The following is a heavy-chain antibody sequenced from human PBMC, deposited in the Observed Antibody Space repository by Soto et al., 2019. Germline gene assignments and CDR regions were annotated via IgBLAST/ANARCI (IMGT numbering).Heavy chain of an antibody. CDR1: GFTFSSYG. CDR3: ARSEISNGWYYYGMDV. J-gene: IGHJ6*02. Sequence: PGGSLRLSCAGSGFTFSSYGMHWVRQSPGKGLEWVAVIWYDGSNKYYADSVKGRFTISRDNSKNTLYLQMNSLRAEDTAVYYCARSEISNGWYYYGMDVWGQGTTVTVSS. V-gene: IGHV3-33*01. CDR2: IWYDGSNK. D-gene: IGHD3-16*02.